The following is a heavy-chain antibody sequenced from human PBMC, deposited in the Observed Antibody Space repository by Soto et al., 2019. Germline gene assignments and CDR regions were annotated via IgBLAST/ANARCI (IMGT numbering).Heavy chain of an antibody. CDR3: TTARGTYGAEYFQY. CDR1: VFTFINAW. J-gene: IGHJ1*01. D-gene: IGHD4-17*01. CDR2: IKSKTDGGTT. Sequence: PGWSLRLSCASSVFTFINAWMTWVRQAPGKGLEWVGRIKSKTDGGTTDYAAPVKGRFTISRDDSKSTLYLQMNSLKTEDTAVYYCTTARGTYGAEYFQYWGQGTLVTVSS. V-gene: IGHV3-15*01.